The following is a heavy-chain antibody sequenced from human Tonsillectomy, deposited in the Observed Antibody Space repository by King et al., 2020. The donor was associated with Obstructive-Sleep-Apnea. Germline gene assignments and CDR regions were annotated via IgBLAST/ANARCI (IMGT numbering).Heavy chain of an antibody. J-gene: IGHJ4*02. V-gene: IGHV3-21*01. Sequence: VQLVESGGGLVKPGGSLRLSCAASGVTFSTSRMNWVRQAPGKGLEWGSTISSGSSYIYYEDSVEGRFTISRDNAKNQLYLQLNSLRAEDTAVYYCAREGSTSFDYWGQGTLVTVSS. CDR3: AREGSTSFDY. D-gene: IGHD2-2*01. CDR1: GVTFSTSR. CDR2: ISSGSSYI.